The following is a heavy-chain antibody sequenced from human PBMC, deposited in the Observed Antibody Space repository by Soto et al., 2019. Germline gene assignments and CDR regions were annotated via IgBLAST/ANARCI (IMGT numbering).Heavy chain of an antibody. CDR1: GGTFSSYT. Sequence: ASVKVSCKASGGTFSSYTISWVRQAPGQGLEWMGRIIPILGIANYAQKFQGRVTITADKSTSTAYMELSSLRSEDTAVYYCARDKGFGELGYNWFEPWGQGTLVTVSS. D-gene: IGHD3-10*01. CDR3: ARDKGFGELGYNWFEP. V-gene: IGHV1-69*04. J-gene: IGHJ5*02. CDR2: IIPILGIA.